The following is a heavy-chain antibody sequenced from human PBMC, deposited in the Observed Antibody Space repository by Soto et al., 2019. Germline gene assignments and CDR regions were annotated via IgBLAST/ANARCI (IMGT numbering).Heavy chain of an antibody. D-gene: IGHD4-4*01. CDR3: ATQTQVTRNGEYFQH. J-gene: IGHJ1*01. Sequence: GGSLRLSCAASGFTFSSYGMHWVRQAPGKGLEWVSSISSSSTYIYSADSVTGRFAISRDNAKNSLFLQMNSLRAEDTAVYYCATQTQVTRNGEYFQHWGQGALVTVSS. V-gene: IGHV3-21*01. CDR1: GFTFSSYG. CDR2: ISSSSTYI.